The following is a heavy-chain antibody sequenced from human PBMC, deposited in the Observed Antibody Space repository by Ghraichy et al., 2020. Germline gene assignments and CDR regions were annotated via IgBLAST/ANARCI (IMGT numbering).Heavy chain of an antibody. CDR2: INHSGST. Sequence: SETLSLTCAVYGGSFSGYYWSWIRQPPGKGLEWIGEINHSGSTNYNPSLKSRVTISVDTSKNQFSLKLSSVTAADTAVYYCARPVGRWLRSGAFDIWGQGTMVTVSS. CDR1: GGSFSGYY. J-gene: IGHJ3*02. D-gene: IGHD5-12*01. V-gene: IGHV4-34*01. CDR3: ARPVGRWLRSGAFDI.